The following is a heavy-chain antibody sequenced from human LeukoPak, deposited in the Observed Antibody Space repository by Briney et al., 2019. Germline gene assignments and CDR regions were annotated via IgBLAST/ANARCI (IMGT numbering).Heavy chain of an antibody. V-gene: IGHV4-34*01. D-gene: IGHD6-13*01. CDR2: INHSGST. J-gene: IGHJ6*03. Sequence: PSETLSLTCAVYGGSFSGYYWSWIRQPPGKGLEWIGEINHSGSTNYNPSLKSRVTISVDTSKNQFSLKLSSVTAADTAVYYCARVYSSSWYAKYYYYMDVWGKGTTVTISS. CDR1: GGSFSGYY. CDR3: ARVYSSSWYAKYYYYMDV.